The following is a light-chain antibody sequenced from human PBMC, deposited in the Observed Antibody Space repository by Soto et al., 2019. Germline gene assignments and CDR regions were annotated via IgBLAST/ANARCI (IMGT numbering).Light chain of an antibody. CDR2: EVT. J-gene: IGLJ2*01. V-gene: IGLV2-8*01. Sequence: QSVLTQPPSASGSLVQSVTISCTGTSSEVGGYNYVSWHQQHPGKAPKVMIYEVTKRPPGVPDRVSGTKSGNTASLTVSGLQAEDEADYYCSSFAGGGNPVLLGGGTKLTVL. CDR1: SSEVGGYNY. CDR3: SSFAGGGNPVL.